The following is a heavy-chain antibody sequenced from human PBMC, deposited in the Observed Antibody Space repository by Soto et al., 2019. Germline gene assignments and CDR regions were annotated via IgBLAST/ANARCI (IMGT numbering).Heavy chain of an antibody. CDR2: INHSGST. CDR1: GGSFSGYY. D-gene: IGHD3-10*01. V-gene: IGHV4-34*01. CDR3: ARCLSIIMVRGVNGPQPYYYYYYGMDV. Sequence: PSETLSLTCAVYGGSFSGYYWSWIRQPPGKGLEWIGEINHSGSTNYNPSNKSRVTISVDTSKNQFSLKLSSVTAADTAVYYFARCLSIIMVRGVNGPQPYYYYYYGMDVWGQGTTVT. J-gene: IGHJ6*02.